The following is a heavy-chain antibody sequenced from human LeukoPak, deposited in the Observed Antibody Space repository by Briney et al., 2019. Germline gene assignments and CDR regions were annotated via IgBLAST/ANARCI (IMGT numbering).Heavy chain of an antibody. CDR2: TSAYNGNT. V-gene: IGHV1-18*01. D-gene: IGHD3-22*01. CDR1: GYTFTSYG. J-gene: IGHJ4*02. CDR3: AREASYYDSSGLYYFDY. Sequence: ASVKVSCKASGYTFTSYGISWVRQAPGQGLEWMGWTSAYNGNTNYAQKLQGRVTMTTDTSTSTAYMELRSLRSDDTAVYYCAREASYYDSSGLYYFDYWGQGTLVTVSS.